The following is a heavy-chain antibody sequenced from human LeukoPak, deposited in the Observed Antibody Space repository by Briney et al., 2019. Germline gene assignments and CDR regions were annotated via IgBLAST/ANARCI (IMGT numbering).Heavy chain of an antibody. CDR2: INPYSGGT. D-gene: IGHD2-2*01. CDR3: ARGKDGGAGIVVVPAVFDY. V-gene: IGHV1-2*06. Sequence: GASVKVSCKASGYTFTGYYMHWVRQAPGQGLEWMGRINPYSGGTNYAQKFQGRVTMTRDTSISTAYVELSRLRSDDTAVYYCARGKDGGAGIVVVPAVFDYWGREPWSPSPQ. CDR1: GYTFTGYY. J-gene: IGHJ4*02.